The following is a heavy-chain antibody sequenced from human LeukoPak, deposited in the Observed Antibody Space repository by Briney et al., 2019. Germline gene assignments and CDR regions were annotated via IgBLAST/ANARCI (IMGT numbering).Heavy chain of an antibody. CDR2: IKQDGSEK. Sequence: GGSLRLSCAASGFTLSSYWMSWVRQAPGKGLEWVANIKQDGSEKYYVDSVKGRFTISRDNAKNSLYLQMNSLRAEDTAVYYCARGYTIFGYWGQGTLVTVSS. V-gene: IGHV3-7*01. D-gene: IGHD3-3*01. J-gene: IGHJ4*02. CDR3: ARGYTIFGY. CDR1: GFTLSSYW.